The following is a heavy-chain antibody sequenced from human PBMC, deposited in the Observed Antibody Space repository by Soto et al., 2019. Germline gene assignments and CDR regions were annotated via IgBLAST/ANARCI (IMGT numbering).Heavy chain of an antibody. CDR2: IYHSGST. V-gene: IGHV4-30-2*01. CDR3: ARASLPLGMDV. D-gene: IGHD3-10*01. CDR1: GGSISSGGYS. Sequence: PSETLSLTCAVSGGSISSGGYSWSWIRQPPGKGLEWIGYIYHSGSTYYNPSLKSRVTISVDRSKNQFSLKLSSVTAADTAVYYCARASLPLGMDVWGHGTTVTV. J-gene: IGHJ6*02.